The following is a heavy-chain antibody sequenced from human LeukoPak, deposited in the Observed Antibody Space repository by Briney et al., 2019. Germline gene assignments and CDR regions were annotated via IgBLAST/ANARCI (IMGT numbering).Heavy chain of an antibody. CDR1: GFTFSNYA. CDR3: AKDRYSSGWYSDFDY. J-gene: IGHJ4*02. CDR2: ISDDGSNK. V-gene: IGHV3-30*18. D-gene: IGHD6-19*01. Sequence: GGSLRLSCAASGFTFSNYAMHWVRQAPGKGLEWVAVISDDGSNKYYGDSVKGRFTISRDNPKNTVYLQMNSLRAEDTAVYYCAKDRYSSGWYSDFDYWGQGTLVTVSS.